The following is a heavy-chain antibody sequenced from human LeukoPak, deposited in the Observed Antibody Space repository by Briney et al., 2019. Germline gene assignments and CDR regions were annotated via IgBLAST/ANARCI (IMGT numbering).Heavy chain of an antibody. CDR3: ARDPVRYCGGDCYSGAFDI. CDR2: IYHSGST. J-gene: IGHJ3*02. Sequence: SETLSLTCTVSGYSISSGYYWGWIRQPPGKGLEWIGSIYHSGSTYYNPSLKSRVTISVDTSKNQFSLKLSSVTAADTAVYYCARDPVRYCGGDCYSGAFDIWGQGTMVTVSS. V-gene: IGHV4-38-2*02. CDR1: GYSISSGYY. D-gene: IGHD2-21*02.